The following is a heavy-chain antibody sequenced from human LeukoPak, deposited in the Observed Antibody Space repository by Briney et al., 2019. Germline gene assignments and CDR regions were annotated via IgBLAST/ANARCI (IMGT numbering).Heavy chain of an antibody. Sequence: GGSLRLSCAASGVTFSSYAMSWVRQAPGKGLEWVSAISGSGGSTYYADSVKGRFTISRDNSKSTLYLQMNSLRAEDTAVYYCAISNYYGSGSFDYWGQGTLVTVSS. V-gene: IGHV3-23*01. CDR3: AISNYYGSGSFDY. J-gene: IGHJ4*02. CDR1: GVTFSSYA. CDR2: ISGSGGST. D-gene: IGHD3-10*01.